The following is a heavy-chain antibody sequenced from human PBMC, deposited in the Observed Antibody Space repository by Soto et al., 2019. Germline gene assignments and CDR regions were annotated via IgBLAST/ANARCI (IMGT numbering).Heavy chain of an antibody. J-gene: IGHJ4*02. CDR1: GFTLSSKW. Sequence: GGSLRLSCAASGFTLSSKWLHWVRQAPGKGLVWVSRINPDGSSPTYADSVKGRFTTSRDNAKKTLYLQMNSLKAEDTAVYYCASSPTEGDYWGQGILVTVSS. CDR2: INPDGSSP. V-gene: IGHV3-74*01. CDR3: ASSPTEGDY.